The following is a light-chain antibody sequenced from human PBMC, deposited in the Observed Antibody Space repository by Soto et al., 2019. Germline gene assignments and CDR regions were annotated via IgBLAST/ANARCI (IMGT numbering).Light chain of an antibody. CDR3: QQYGDSPRT. Sequence: EIVLTQSPGTLSLSPGERATLSCRASQSVSRNSLAWYQQKPGQAPRLLIYGASSRATDIPDRFTGSGSGTDFTLTISILDPEDFAVYYCQQYGDSPRTFGQGTKVDIK. V-gene: IGKV3-20*01. CDR1: QSVSRNS. CDR2: GAS. J-gene: IGKJ1*01.